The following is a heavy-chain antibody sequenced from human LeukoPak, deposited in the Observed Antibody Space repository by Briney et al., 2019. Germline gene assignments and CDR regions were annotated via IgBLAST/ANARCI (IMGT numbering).Heavy chain of an antibody. D-gene: IGHD3-9*01. CDR1: NGSISIYY. CDR3: ARGRIYDILTGYYKRGAFDI. Sequence: PSETLSLTCTVSNGSISIYYWSWVRQPAGKGLEWTGRISASGSTNYNPSLKSRVTMSLDTSKNQFSLKLSSVTAADTAVYYCARGRIYDILTGYYKRGAFDIWGQGTMVTVSS. J-gene: IGHJ3*02. CDR2: ISASGST. V-gene: IGHV4-4*07.